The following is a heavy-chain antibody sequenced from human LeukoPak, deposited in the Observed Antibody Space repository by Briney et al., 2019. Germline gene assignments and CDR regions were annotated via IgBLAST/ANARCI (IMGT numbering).Heavy chain of an antibody. CDR2: IYYSGST. D-gene: IGHD6-19*01. J-gene: IGHJ4*02. CDR3: ARGWQWLVRYDY. V-gene: IGHV4-59*12. Sequence: PSETLSLTCTVSGGSISSYYWSWIRQPPGKGLEWIGYIYYSGSTNYNPSLKSRVTISVDTSKNQFSLKLSSVTAADTAVYYCARGWQWLVRYDYWGQGTLVTVSS. CDR1: GGSISSYY.